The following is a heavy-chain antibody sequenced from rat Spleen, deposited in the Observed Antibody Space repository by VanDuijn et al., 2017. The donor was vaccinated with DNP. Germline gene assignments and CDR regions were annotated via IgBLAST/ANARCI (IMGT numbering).Heavy chain of an antibody. CDR3: TTANTIY. CDR1: GFTFSDYN. CDR2: ITPGGGNT. J-gene: IGHJ2*01. D-gene: IGHD4-1*01. Sequence: EVQLVESGGGLVQPGRSVKLSCAASGFTFSDYNMAWVRQAPKKGLEWVASITPGGGNTYFPDSVKGRFTISRNNAEKIIYLYMDRLRSEDTATYYCTTANTIYWGQGVMVTVSS. V-gene: IGHV5-25*01.